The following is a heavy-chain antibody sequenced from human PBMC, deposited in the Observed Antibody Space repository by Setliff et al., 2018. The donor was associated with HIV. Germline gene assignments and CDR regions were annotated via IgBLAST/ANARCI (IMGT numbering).Heavy chain of an antibody. D-gene: IGHD5-18*01. CDR1: GGSISFYY. V-gene: IGHV4-59*12. J-gene: IGHJ4*02. CDR3: ARDQKGYSYGYFDS. CDR2: TFDNGNT. Sequence: SETLSLTCSISGGSISFYYWNWLRQTPGKGLEWIAYTFDNGNTHYNPSLKSRVTMSVDTSKNQFSLRLSSVTAADTAVYYCARDQKGYSYGYFDSWGQGTLVTVSS.